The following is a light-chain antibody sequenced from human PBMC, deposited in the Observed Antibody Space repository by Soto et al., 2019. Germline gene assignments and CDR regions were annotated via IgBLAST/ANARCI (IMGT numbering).Light chain of an antibody. CDR3: QNLDSAAFT. Sequence: DIQMTQSPPSLSASVGDRVTITCRASQDISNYLAWYQQRPGKVPRLLIYAASTLQSGVPSRFSGSRSGTDFTLTISSLLPEDAATYYCQNLDSAAFTFGPGTKVDIK. J-gene: IGKJ3*01. CDR2: AAS. CDR1: QDISNY. V-gene: IGKV1-27*01.